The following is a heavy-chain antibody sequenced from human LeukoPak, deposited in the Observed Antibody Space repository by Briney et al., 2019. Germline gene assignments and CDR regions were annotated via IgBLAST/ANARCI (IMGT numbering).Heavy chain of an antibody. Sequence: ASLRLSCAASVSTFSTYWITCLRQPPGKGLEWSANIKHDGSDKNYMNSVKGRFTISRDNAKNSLFLQLNTLRAEDTAVYYCARDRFGLIPVVILSPAIDSWGQGTLVTVCS. J-gene: IGHJ4*02. CDR2: IKHDGSDK. CDR1: VSTFSTYW. D-gene: IGHD3/OR15-3a*01. CDR3: ARDRFGLIPVVILSPAIDS. V-gene: IGHV3-7*01.